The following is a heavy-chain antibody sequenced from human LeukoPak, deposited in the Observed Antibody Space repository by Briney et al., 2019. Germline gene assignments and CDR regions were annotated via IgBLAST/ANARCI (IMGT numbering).Heavy chain of an antibody. CDR2: VNHGGTT. CDR1: DGSFSGYH. CDR3: ARDGPVPPHYYYYGMDV. D-gene: IGHD2-2*01. J-gene: IGHJ6*02. V-gene: IGHV4-34*01. Sequence: SETLSLTCAVFDGSFSGYHWSWIRQSPGKGLEWIGEVNHGGTTIYNPSLKSRVTISVDTTKNQFSLKLSSVTAADTAVYYCARDGPVPPHYYYYGMDVWGQGTTVTVSS.